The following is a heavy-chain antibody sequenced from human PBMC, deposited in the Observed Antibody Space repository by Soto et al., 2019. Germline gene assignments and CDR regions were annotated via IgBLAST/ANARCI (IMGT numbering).Heavy chain of an antibody. CDR3: ARFTGISKWTFDS. Sequence: QVQLVQSGAEVKKPGASVXVSXRASGYTFTXYGISWVRQAPGQGLEWMGWISAYNDKTTYAQKFQGRLTMTTDTSSNTAYMELRSLRYDDTAVYYCARFTGISKWTFDSWGQGTLVTVSS. CDR2: ISAYNDKT. V-gene: IGHV1-18*01. CDR1: GYTFTXYG. J-gene: IGHJ4*02. D-gene: IGHD1-26*01.